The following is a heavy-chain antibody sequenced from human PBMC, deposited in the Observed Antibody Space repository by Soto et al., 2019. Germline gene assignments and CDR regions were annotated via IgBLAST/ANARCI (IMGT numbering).Heavy chain of an antibody. Sequence: SETLSLTCTVSGGSISSYYWSWIRQPPGKGLEWIGYIYYSGSTNYNPSLKSRVTISVDTSKNQFSLKLSSVAAADTAVYYCARAGSSDYVWGSYRRNYFDYWGQGTLVTVSS. CDR1: GGSISSYY. CDR3: ARAGSSDYVWGSYRRNYFDY. CDR2: IYYSGST. J-gene: IGHJ4*02. V-gene: IGHV4-59*01. D-gene: IGHD3-16*02.